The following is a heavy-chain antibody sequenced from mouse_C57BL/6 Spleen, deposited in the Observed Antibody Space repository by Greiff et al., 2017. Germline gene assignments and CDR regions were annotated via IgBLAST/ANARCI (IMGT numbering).Heavy chain of an antibody. CDR1: GYTFTSYW. CDR2: IDPSDSET. D-gene: IGHD2-2*01. V-gene: IGHV1-52*01. J-gene: IGHJ1*03. CDR3: ARYGSHWYFDV. Sequence: QVQLQQPGAELVRPGSSVKLSCKASGYTFTSYWTHWVKQRPIQGLEWIGNIDPSDSETHYNQKFKDKATLTVDKSSSTAYMQRSSLTSEDSAVYYCARYGSHWYFDVWGTGTTVTVSS.